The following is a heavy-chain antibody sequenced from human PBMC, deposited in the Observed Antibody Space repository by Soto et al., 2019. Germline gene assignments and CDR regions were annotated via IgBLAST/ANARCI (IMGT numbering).Heavy chain of an antibody. V-gene: IGHV4-61*08. CDR1: GGSVSSGGYY. D-gene: IGHD3-3*01. J-gene: IGHJ4*02. CDR2: IYYSGST. CDR3: ARDIVFGVVGNFDY. Sequence: QVQLQESGPGLVKPSETLSLTCTVSGGSVSSGGYYWSWIRQPPGKELEWIGYIYYSGSTIYNPSLTSPVTISVDKSKNQFSLNLNSVTAADTAVYYCARDIVFGVVGNFDYWGQGTLVTVSS.